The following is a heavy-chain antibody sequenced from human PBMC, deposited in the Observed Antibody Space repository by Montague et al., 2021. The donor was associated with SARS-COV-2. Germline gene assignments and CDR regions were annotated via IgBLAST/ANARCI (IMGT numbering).Heavy chain of an antibody. Sequence: SETLSLTCTVSGGSISSSGYYWGWIRQPPGKGLEWIGSIYYSGSTYYNPSLKSRVTISVDTSKNQFSLKLSSVTAADTAVYYCAKLLWFRGGFDYWGQGTLVTVSS. V-gene: IGHV4-39*07. J-gene: IGHJ4*02. D-gene: IGHD3-10*01. CDR3: AKLLWFRGGFDY. CDR1: GGSISSSGYY. CDR2: IYYSGST.